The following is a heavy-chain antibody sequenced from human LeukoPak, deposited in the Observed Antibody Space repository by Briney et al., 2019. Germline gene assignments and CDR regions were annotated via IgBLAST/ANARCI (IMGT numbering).Heavy chain of an antibody. CDR2: ISSSSSTI. Sequence: GGSLRLSCAASGFTFSSYSMNWVRQAPGKGLEWVSYISSSSSTIYYADSVKGRFTISRDNAKNSLYLQMNSLRAEDTAVYYCAREACSSTSCFPDYWGQGTLVTVSS. V-gene: IGHV3-48*01. CDR3: AREACSSTSCFPDY. CDR1: GFTFSSYS. J-gene: IGHJ4*02. D-gene: IGHD2-2*01.